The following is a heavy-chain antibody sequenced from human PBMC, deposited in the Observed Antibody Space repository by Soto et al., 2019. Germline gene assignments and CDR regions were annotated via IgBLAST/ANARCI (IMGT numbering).Heavy chain of an antibody. CDR2: INGGNGST. Sequence: ASVKVSCKAPGYTFISYAMHWVRQAPGQMRECMVWINGGNGSTKYXXKFQGRVXXTRDRAASTAXVELSXLTSAETAVYYCARVPGYSTGDLCGRGTLVTV. V-gene: IGHV1-3*01. D-gene: IGHD2-21*01. J-gene: IGHJ2*01. CDR3: ARVPGYSTGDL. CDR1: GYTFISYA.